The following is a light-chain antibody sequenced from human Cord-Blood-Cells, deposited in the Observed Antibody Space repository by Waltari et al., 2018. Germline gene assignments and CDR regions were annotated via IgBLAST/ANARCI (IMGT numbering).Light chain of an antibody. V-gene: IGLV2-8*01. CDR1: IRAVGGHNY. J-gene: IGLJ2*01. Sequence: QSALTQTPSASGSPGQSVPISCPRTIRAVGGHNYVSWYQHHPGKATQLMTYEVSKRPSGVPDRFSDSKSGNTASLTVSGLQAEDEADYYCSSYAGSVVFGGGTKLTVL. CDR3: SSYAGSVV. CDR2: EVS.